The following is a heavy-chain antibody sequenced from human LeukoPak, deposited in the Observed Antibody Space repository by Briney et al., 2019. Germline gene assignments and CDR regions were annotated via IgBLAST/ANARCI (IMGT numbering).Heavy chain of an antibody. CDR2: IYSGGST. D-gene: IGHD3-22*01. J-gene: IGHJ4*02. Sequence: GGSLRLSCAASGFTVSSNYMSWVRQAPGKGLEWVSVIYSGGSTYYADSVKGRFTISRDNSKNTLHLQMNSLRAEDTAVYYCARTPHRYYYDSSGYFDYWGQGTLVTVSS. CDR1: GFTVSSNY. V-gene: IGHV3-66*02. CDR3: ARTPHRYYYDSSGYFDY.